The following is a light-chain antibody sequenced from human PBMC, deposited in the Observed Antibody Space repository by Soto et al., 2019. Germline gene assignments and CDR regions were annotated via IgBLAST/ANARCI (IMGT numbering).Light chain of an antibody. V-gene: IGLV2-23*01. CDR1: SSDVGSYNL. CDR3: CSSAGSSTHHVV. CDR2: EGS. Sequence: QSALTQPASVSASPGQWITISCTGTSSDVGSYNLVSWYQQHPGKAHKLMIYEGSKRPSSVSNRFSGSKYGTTASLTISRRQDEDEADDYCCSSAGSSTHHVVFGGGTKLTVL. J-gene: IGLJ2*01.